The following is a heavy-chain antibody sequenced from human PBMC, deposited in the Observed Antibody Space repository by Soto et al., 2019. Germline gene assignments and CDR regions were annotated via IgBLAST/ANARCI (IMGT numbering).Heavy chain of an antibody. CDR2: IIPIFGTA. D-gene: IGHD6-13*01. CDR1: GGTFSSYA. CDR3: ARGGAGSSWFPRCDY. J-gene: IGHJ4*02. V-gene: IGHV1-69*12. Sequence: QVQLVQSGAEVKKPGSSVKVSCKASGGTFSSYAISWVRQAPGQGLEWMGGIIPIFGTANYAQKFQGRVHKXXDXPXXTADRDLSSLGSEVAAVYYCARGGAGSSWFPRCDYGGQGTLVTVSS.